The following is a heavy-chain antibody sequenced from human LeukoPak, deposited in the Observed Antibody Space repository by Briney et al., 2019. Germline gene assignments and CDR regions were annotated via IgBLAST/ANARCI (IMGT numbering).Heavy chain of an antibody. V-gene: IGHV3-48*02. CDR1: GFTFSSYG. J-gene: IGHJ4*02. CDR2: ISSSSTTI. CDR3: ARDSGDYFDY. D-gene: IGHD3-10*01. Sequence: QAGGSLRLSCAASGFTFSSYGMNWVRQAPGKGLEWVSYISSSSTTIYYADSVKGRFTISRDNAENSLYLQMSSLRDEDTAVYYCARDSGDYFDYWGQGTLVTVSS.